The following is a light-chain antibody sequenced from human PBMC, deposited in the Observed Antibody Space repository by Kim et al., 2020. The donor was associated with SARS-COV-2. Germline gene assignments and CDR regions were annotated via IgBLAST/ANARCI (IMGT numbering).Light chain of an antibody. CDR3: QQYGSAYT. Sequence: EIVLTQSPGTLSLSPGDRASLSCRATQRITNSYLAWYQQKPGQASRLLIHRASARATGIPDRFSGSESGTDFTLTISRLEPEDFAVYYCQQYGSAYTFGQGTKLEI. V-gene: IGKV3-20*01. CDR2: RAS. J-gene: IGKJ2*01. CDR1: QRITNSY.